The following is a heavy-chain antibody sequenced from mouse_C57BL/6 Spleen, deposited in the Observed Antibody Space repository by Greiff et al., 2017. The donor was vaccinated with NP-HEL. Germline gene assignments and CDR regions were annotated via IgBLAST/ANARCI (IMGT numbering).Heavy chain of an antibody. J-gene: IGHJ4*01. V-gene: IGHV1-50*01. D-gene: IGHD2-5*01. CDR1: GYTFTSYW. Sequence: VQLQQPGAELVKPGASVKLSCKASGYTFTSYWMQWVKQRPGQGLEWIGEIDPSDSYTNYNQKFKGKATLTVDTSSSTAYMQLSSLTSEDSAVYYCAMIYYSNYDAMDYWGQGTSVTVSS. CDR3: AMIYYSNYDAMDY. CDR2: IDPSDSYT.